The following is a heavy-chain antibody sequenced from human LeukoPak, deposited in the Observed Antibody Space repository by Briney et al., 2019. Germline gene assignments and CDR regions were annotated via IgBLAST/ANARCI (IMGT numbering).Heavy chain of an antibody. CDR1: GYTFTSYG. CDR2: ISAYNGNT. J-gene: IGHJ6*03. V-gene: IGHV1-18*01. Sequence: ASVKVSCKASGYTFTSYGMSWVRQAPEQGLEWMGWISAYNGNTNYAQKLQGRVTMTTDTSTSTAYMELRSLRSDDTAVYYCARANNRKDIVVVVAATYYYMDVWGKGTTVTVSS. D-gene: IGHD2-15*01. CDR3: ARANNRKDIVVVVAATYYYMDV.